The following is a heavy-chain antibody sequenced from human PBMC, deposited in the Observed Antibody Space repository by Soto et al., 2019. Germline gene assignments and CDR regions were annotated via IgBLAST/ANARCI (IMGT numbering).Heavy chain of an antibody. J-gene: IGHJ4*02. CDR3: ASRTHYYDSSGYYSKREYYFDY. CDR1: GGSISSYY. Sequence: SETLSLTCTVSGGSISSYYWSWIRQPPGKGLEWIGYIYYSGSTNYNPSLKSRVTISVDTSKNQFSLKLSSVTAADTAVYYCASRTHYYDSSGYYSKREYYFDYWGQGTLVTVSS. D-gene: IGHD3-22*01. V-gene: IGHV4-59*01. CDR2: IYYSGST.